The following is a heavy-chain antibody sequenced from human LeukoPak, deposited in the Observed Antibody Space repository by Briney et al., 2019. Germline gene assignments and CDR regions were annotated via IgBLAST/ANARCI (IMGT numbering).Heavy chain of an antibody. J-gene: IGHJ5*02. CDR1: GFTFSSYA. V-gene: IGHV3-30-3*01. CDR2: ISYDGSNK. Sequence: AGGSLRLSCAASGFTFSSYAMHWVRQAPGKGLEWVAVISYDGSNKYYADSVKGRFTISRDNSKNMLYLQMNSLRAEDTAVYYCARELASWGQGTLVTVSS. CDR3: ARELAS.